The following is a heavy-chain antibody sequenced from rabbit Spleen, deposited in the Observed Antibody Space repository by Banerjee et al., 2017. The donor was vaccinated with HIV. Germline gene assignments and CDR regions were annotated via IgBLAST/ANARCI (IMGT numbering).Heavy chain of an antibody. CDR2: IYAGSTGTT. CDR3: VRGASSSGYYSL. Sequence: QSLEESGGDLVKPGASLTLTCTASGFSFGSVSWIYWVRQAPGKGLEWIGTIYAGSTGTTDYATWVNGRFTISSHNAQNTLYLQLNSLTAADTATYFCVRGASSSGYYSLWGQGTLVTVS. V-gene: IGHV1S40*01. J-gene: IGHJ4*01. D-gene: IGHD1-1*01. CDR1: GFSFGSVSW.